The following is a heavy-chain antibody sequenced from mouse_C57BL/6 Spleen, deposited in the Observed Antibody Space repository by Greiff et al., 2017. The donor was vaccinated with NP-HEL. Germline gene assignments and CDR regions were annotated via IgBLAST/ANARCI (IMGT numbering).Heavy chain of an antibody. CDR1: GYTFTSYW. CDR3: ARGSPYAMDY. J-gene: IGHJ4*01. CDR2: IDPSASYT. Sequence: QVQLQQPGAELVKPGASVKLSCKASGYTFTSYWMQWVKQRPGQGLEWIGEIDPSASYTNYNQKFKGKATLTVDTSSSTAYMQLSSLTSEDSAVYYCARGSPYAMDYWGQGTSVTVSS. V-gene: IGHV1-50*01.